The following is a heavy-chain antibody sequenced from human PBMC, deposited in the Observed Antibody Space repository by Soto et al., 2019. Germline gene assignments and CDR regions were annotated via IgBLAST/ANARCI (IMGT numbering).Heavy chain of an antibody. CDR2: INHSGST. CDR3: ARSWGEQPAGGRRNYGMDV. D-gene: IGHD3-16*01. J-gene: IGHJ6*02. Sequence: SETLSLTCAVYGGSFSGYYWSWIRQPPGKGLEWIGEINHSGSTNYNPSLKSRVTISVDTSKNQFSLKLSSVTAADTAVYYCARSWGEQPAGGRRNYGMDVWGQGTTVTVSS. V-gene: IGHV4-34*01. CDR1: GGSFSGYY.